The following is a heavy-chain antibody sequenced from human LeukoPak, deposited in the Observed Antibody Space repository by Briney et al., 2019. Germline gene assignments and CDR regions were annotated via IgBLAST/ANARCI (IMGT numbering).Heavy chain of an antibody. J-gene: IGHJ5*02. D-gene: IGHD3-3*01. CDR3: VRGRRITIFGVVIISNWFDP. Sequence: SETLSLTCAVYGGSFSGYYWSWIRQPPGKGLEWIGEINHSGSTNYNPSLKSRVTISVDTSKNQFSLKLSSVTAADTAVYYCVRGRRITIFGVVIISNWFDPWGQGTLVTVSS. CDR1: GGSFSGYY. CDR2: INHSGST. V-gene: IGHV4-34*01.